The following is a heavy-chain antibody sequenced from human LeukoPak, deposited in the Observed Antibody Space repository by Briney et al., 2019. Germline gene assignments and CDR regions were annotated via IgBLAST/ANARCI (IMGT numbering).Heavy chain of an antibody. V-gene: IGHV1-18*01. CDR3: ARMSSPSGSHPQSWFDP. D-gene: IGHD3-10*01. CDR1: GYTFTSYG. J-gene: IGHJ5*02. Sequence: ASVKVSCKASGYTFTSYGISWVRQAPGQGLEWMGWISAYNGNTNYAQKLQGRVTMTTDTSTSTAYMELRSLRSDDTAVYYCARMSSPSGSHPQSWFDPWGQGTLVTVSS. CDR2: ISAYNGNT.